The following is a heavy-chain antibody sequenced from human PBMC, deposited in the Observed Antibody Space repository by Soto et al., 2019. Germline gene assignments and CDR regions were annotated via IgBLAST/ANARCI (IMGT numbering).Heavy chain of an antibody. Sequence: PSETLSLTCTVSGGSISSSSYYWGWIRQPPGKGLEWIGSIYYSGSTYYNPSLKSRVTISVDTSKNQFSLKLSSVTAADTAVYYCARLRRADAGAYYSDVWGQGTTVTVYS. J-gene: IGHJ6*02. V-gene: IGHV4-39*01. D-gene: IGHD3-10*01. CDR2: IYYSGST. CDR3: ARLRRADAGAYYSDV. CDR1: GGSISSSSYY.